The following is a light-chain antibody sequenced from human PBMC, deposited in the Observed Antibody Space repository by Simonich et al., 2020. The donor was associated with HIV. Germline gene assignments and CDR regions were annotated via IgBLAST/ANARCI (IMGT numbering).Light chain of an antibody. V-gene: IGLV2-14*03. CDR1: SSDVGGYNY. CDR2: DVS. Sequence: QSALTQPRSVSGSPGQSVTISCTGTSSDVGGYNYVSRYQQHPGKAPKLMIYDVSKRPSGVSNRFSGSKSGNTASLTISGLHAEDEADYYCSSYTSSSTLVFGGGTKLTVL. CDR3: SSYTSSSTLV. J-gene: IGLJ3*02.